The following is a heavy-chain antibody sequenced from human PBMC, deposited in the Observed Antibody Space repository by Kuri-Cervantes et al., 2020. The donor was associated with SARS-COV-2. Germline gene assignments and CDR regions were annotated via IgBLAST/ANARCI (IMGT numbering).Heavy chain of an antibody. J-gene: IGHJ6*02. CDR3: AKDKRVVSTGNPWRVSYSYDSIEYYNGMDV. CDR1: GFNFSRTD. CDR2: ISHDGKNK. Sequence: GGSLRLSCAASGFNFSRTDMHWVRQAPGKGLEWVAVISHDGKNKKCIASGKGRFTIFRDNSMNTVYLQMNSLRTEDTAVYFCAKDKRVVSTGNPWRVSYSYDSIEYYNGMDVWGQGTTVTVSS. D-gene: IGHD5-18*01. V-gene: IGHV3-30*18.